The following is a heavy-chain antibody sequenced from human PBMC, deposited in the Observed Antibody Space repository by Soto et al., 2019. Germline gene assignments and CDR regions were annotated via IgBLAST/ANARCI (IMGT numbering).Heavy chain of an antibody. CDR3: AKGEQLPSRPYYYYGMDV. J-gene: IGHJ6*02. Sequence: GGSLRLSCAASGFTFSSYAMSWVRQAPGKGLEWVSAISGSGGSTYYADSVKGRFTISRDNSKNTLYLQMNSLRAEDTAVYYCAKGEQLPSRPYYYYGMDVWGQGTTVTVSS. CDR1: GFTFSSYA. V-gene: IGHV3-23*01. CDR2: ISGSGGST. D-gene: IGHD6-13*01.